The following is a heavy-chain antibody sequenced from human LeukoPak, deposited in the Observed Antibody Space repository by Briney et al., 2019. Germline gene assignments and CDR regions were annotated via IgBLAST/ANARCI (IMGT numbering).Heavy chain of an antibody. CDR1: GYTFTSYY. Sequence: ASVKVSCKASGYTFTSYYMHWVRQAPGQVLGWMGIINPSGGSTSYAQKFQGRVTMTRDTSTSTVYMELSSLRSEDTAVYYCARDGHRTALDIWGQGTMVTVSS. J-gene: IGHJ3*02. D-gene: IGHD1-14*01. CDR2: INPSGGST. CDR3: ARDGHRTALDI. V-gene: IGHV1-46*01.